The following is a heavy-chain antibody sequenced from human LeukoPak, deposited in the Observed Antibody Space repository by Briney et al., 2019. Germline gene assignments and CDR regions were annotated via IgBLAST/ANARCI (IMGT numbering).Heavy chain of an antibody. J-gene: IGHJ4*02. Sequence: GGSLRLSCAASGFTFSSYAMHWVRQAPGKGLEWVANIKQDGSEKYYVDSVKGRFTISRDNAKNSLYLQMNSLRAEDTAVYYCARDLRGNSDYWGQGTLVTVSS. V-gene: IGHV3-7*01. CDR3: ARDLRGNSDY. D-gene: IGHD2-15*01. CDR2: IKQDGSEK. CDR1: GFTFSSYA.